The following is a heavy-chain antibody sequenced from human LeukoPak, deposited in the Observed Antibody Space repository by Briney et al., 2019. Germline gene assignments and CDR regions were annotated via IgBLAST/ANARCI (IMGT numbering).Heavy chain of an antibody. CDR3: AREGTQYYYGSGSKTYYFDY. D-gene: IGHD3-10*01. CDR2: ISSSGSTI. J-gene: IGHJ4*02. V-gene: IGHV3-48*03. Sequence: SGGSLRLSCAASGFTFSSYEMNWVRQAPGKGLEWVSYISSSGSTIYYADSVKGRFTISRDNAKNSLYLQMNSLRAEDTAVYYCAREGTQYYYGSGSKTYYFDYWGQGTLVTVSS. CDR1: GFTFSSYE.